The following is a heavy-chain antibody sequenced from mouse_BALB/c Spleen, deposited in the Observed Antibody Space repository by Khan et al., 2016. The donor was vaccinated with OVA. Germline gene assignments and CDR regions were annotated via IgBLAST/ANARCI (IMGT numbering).Heavy chain of an antibody. Sequence: QIQLVQSGPELKKPGETVKISCKASGYTFTNYGMNWVKQAPGTGLKWMGWINTYTGEPTYTDDFKGRFAFSLEPSASTAYLQINNLKNEDMATYFCARGASCWYFDVWGAGTAVTVSS. CDR1: GYTFTNYG. D-gene: IGHD6-1*01. V-gene: IGHV9-1*02. CDR3: ARGASCWYFDV. J-gene: IGHJ1*01. CDR2: INTYTGEP.